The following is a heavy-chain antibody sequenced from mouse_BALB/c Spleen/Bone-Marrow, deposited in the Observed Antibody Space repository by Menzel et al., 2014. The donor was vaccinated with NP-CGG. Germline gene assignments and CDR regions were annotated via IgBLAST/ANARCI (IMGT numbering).Heavy chain of an antibody. Sequence: EVKLMESGGGLVQPGDSLRLSCATSGFTFSDFYMEWVRQPPGKRLEWIAASRNKAKHYTTEYSASVKGRCIVSRDTSQSILYLQMNALRAEDTAIYYCARDVGYGNYFVYWGQGTLVTVSA. D-gene: IGHD2-10*02. J-gene: IGHJ3*01. V-gene: IGHV7-1*02. CDR3: ARDVGYGNYFVY. CDR2: SRNKAKHYTT. CDR1: GFTFSDFY.